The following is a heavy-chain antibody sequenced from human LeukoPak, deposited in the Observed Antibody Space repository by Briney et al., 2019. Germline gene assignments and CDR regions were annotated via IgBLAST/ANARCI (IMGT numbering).Heavy chain of an antibody. J-gene: IGHJ4*02. CDR3: AREGGYSSSWYDY. V-gene: IGHV4-61*02. CDR2: IYTSGST. CDR1: AYPISSGYY. Sequence: PSETLSLTCTVSAYPISSGYYWSWIRQPAGKGLEWIGRIYTSGSTNYNPSLKSRVTISVDTSKNQFSLKLSSVTAADTAVYYCAREGGYSSSWYDYWGQGALVAVSS. D-gene: IGHD6-13*01.